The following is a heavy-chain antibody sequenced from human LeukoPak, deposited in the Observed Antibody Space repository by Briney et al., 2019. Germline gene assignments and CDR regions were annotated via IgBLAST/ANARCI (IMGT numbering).Heavy chain of an antibody. Sequence: SETLSLTCAVSGYSISSGYYWGWIRQPPGKGLEWIGSIYHSGSTYYNPSLKSRVTISVDTSKNQFSLKLSSVTAADTAVYYCARANALIVVVPAAYYFDYWGQGTLVTVSS. CDR2: IYHSGST. V-gene: IGHV4-38-2*01. CDR3: ARANALIVVVPAAYYFDY. CDR1: GYSISSGYY. J-gene: IGHJ4*02. D-gene: IGHD2-2*01.